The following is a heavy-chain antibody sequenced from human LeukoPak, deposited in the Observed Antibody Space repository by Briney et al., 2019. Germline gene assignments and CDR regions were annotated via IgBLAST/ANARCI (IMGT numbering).Heavy chain of an antibody. CDR2: VDLTWST. CDR1: DDSITMYY. J-gene: IGHJ6*03. V-gene: IGHV4-59*01. D-gene: IGHD4-11*01. CDR3: ARGRVSSSTWYSTYYYYFYMDV. Sequence: SETLSLTCSVSDDSITMYYWPWIRQPPGTGLEWIGYVDLTWSTHFYHSLTHRVSISSDTSKNLFSLRLRSVTAADTAVYFCARGRVSSSTWYSTYYYYFYMDVWGKGTTVTVSS.